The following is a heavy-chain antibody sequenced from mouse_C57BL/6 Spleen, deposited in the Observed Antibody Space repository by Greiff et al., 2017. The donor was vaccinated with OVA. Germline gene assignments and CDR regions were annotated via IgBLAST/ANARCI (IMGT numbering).Heavy chain of an antibody. Sequence: DVQLQESGAELVRPGASVKLSCTASGFNIKDDYMHWVKQRPEQGLEWIGWIDPENGDTEYASKFQGKATITADTSSNTAYLQLSSLTSEDTAVYYCTTDYGYSWFAYWGQGTLVTVSA. CDR2: IDPENGDT. D-gene: IGHD2-2*01. CDR3: TTDYGYSWFAY. J-gene: IGHJ3*01. V-gene: IGHV14-4*01. CDR1: GFNIKDDY.